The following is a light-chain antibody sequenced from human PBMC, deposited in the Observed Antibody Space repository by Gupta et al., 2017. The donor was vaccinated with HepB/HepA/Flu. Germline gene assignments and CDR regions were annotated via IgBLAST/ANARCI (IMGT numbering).Light chain of an antibody. J-gene: IGKJ1*01. CDR3: LQYNNSPRT. Sequence: EIVMTQSPATLSVSPGDRATLPARASQRVSSNLAWYQQKPGQAPRLLIYVASTRATGIPARFSGSGSGTEFTLTISSLESEDFAVYYCLQYNNSPRTFGQGTKVEIK. CDR1: QRVSSN. V-gene: IGKV3-15*01. CDR2: VAS.